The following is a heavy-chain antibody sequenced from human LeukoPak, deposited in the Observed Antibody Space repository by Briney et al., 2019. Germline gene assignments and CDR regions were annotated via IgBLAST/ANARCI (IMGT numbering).Heavy chain of an antibody. Sequence: PGGSWRLSCAASALTVSSNYMSWVRQAPGKGLEWVSVIYSGGSTYYADSVKGRFTISRDNSKNTLYLQMNSLRAEDTAVYYCARVHGERYYFDYWGQGTLVTVSS. J-gene: IGHJ4*02. CDR2: IYSGGST. CDR1: ALTVSSNY. D-gene: IGHD4-17*01. V-gene: IGHV3-66*01. CDR3: ARVHGERYYFDY.